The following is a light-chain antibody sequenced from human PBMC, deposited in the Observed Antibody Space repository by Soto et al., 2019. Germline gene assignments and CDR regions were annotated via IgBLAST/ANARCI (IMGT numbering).Light chain of an antibody. J-gene: IGKJ4*01. V-gene: IGKV1-9*01. CDR1: QGISSY. Sequence: DIQLTQSPSFLSASVGDRVTITCRASQGISSYLAWYQQKPGKAPKLLIYAASTLQSGVPSRFSGSGSGTEYTLTISSLQPEDFPPYYCKQLNSYPLTFGGGTKVEIK. CDR3: KQLNSYPLT. CDR2: AAS.